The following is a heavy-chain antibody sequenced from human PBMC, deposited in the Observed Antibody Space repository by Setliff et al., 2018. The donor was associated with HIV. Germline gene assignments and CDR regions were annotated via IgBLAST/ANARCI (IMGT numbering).Heavy chain of an antibody. Sequence: ISCKASGYSFSTFWIAWARQMPGKGLEWMGIIYPGDSDTRYSPSFQGHITISIDKSISSASLHWSSLRTSDTAIYYCARHFGYNPGWFDSWGQGTLVTVSS. D-gene: IGHD3-10*01. CDR1: GYSFSTFW. J-gene: IGHJ5*01. V-gene: IGHV5-51*01. CDR2: IYPGDSDT. CDR3: ARHFGYNPGWFDS.